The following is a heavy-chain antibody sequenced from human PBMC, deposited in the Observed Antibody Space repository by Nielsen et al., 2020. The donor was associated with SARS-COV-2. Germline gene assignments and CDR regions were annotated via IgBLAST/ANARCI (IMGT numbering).Heavy chain of an antibody. J-gene: IGHJ3*02. CDR1: GFTFDDYA. D-gene: IGHD6-19*01. Sequence: SLKISCAASGFTFDDYAMHWVRQAPGKGLEWVSGISWNSGSIGYADSVKGRFTISRDNAKNSLYLQMNSLRAEDTALYYCAKDMGWTDAFDIWGQGTMVTVSS. CDR3: AKDMGWTDAFDI. CDR2: ISWNSGSI. V-gene: IGHV3-9*01.